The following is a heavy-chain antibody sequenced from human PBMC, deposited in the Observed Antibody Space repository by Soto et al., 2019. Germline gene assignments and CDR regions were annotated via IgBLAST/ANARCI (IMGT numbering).Heavy chain of an antibody. V-gene: IGHV3-30*18. CDR2: ISYDGSNK. CDR1: GFTFSSYG. J-gene: IGHJ4*02. CDR3: TKELGRTFDY. Sequence: GGSLRLSCAASGFTFSSYGMHWVRQAPGKGLEWVAVISYDGSNKYYADSVKGRFTISRDNSKNTLYLQMNSLRAEDTAVYYCTKELGRTFDYWGQGTLVTVSS.